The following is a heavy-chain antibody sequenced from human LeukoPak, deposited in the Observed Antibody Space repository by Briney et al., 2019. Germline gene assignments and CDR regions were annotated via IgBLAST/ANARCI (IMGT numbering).Heavy chain of an antibody. V-gene: IGHV4-4*07. CDR3: ARDSGTTGEVKFDP. CDR1: GGSIRSY. D-gene: IGHD3-10*01. J-gene: IGHJ5*02. Sequence: SETLSLTCTVSGGSIRSYWSWIRQPAGKGLEWIGRIYGSGSTDYNPSLKSRVTISIDTSKNQFSLNLISVTAADTAVYYCARDSGTTGEVKFDPWGQGTLVTVSS. CDR2: IYGSGST.